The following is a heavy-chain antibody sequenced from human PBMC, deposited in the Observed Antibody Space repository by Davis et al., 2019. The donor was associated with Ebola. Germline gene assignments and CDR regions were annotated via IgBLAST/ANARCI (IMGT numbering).Heavy chain of an antibody. Sequence: PSETLSLTCTVSGGSISSHYWSWIRQPPGKGLEWIGYIYYSGSTNYNPSLKSRVTISVDTSKNQFSLKLSSVTAADTAVYYCASQRPHPYYFDYWGQGTLVTVSS. CDR2: IYYSGST. V-gene: IGHV4-59*11. CDR1: GGSISSHY. CDR3: ASQRPHPYYFDY. J-gene: IGHJ4*02.